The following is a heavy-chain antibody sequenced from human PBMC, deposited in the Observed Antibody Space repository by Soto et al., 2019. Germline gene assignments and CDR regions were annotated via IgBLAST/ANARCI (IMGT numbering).Heavy chain of an antibody. D-gene: IGHD3-22*01. J-gene: IGHJ4*02. V-gene: IGHV3-33*01. CDR3: ARDGEYYDSSGYTGY. Sequence: XGSLRLSCAASGFTFSSYGMHWVRQAPGKGLEWVAVIWYDGSNKYYADSVKGRFTISRDNSKNTLYLQMNSLRAEDTAVYYCARDGEYYDSSGYTGYWGQGTLVTVSS. CDR2: IWYDGSNK. CDR1: GFTFSSYG.